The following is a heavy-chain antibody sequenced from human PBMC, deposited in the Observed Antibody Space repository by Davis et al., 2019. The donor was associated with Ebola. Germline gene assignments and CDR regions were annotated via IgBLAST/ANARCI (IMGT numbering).Heavy chain of an antibody. CDR2: ITPFRGNT. Sequence: AASVKVSCKASGYTFSRYGINWVRQAPGHGLEWLGWITPFRGNTKSAQKFQGRLSMTIDTSTSTVYRELRGLRSDDTAVYYCAKNNKPDIALAAGAFDIWGQGTVVTVSS. D-gene: IGHD2-8*01. CDR3: AKNNKPDIALAAGAFDI. J-gene: IGHJ3*02. V-gene: IGHV1-18*01. CDR1: GYTFSRYG.